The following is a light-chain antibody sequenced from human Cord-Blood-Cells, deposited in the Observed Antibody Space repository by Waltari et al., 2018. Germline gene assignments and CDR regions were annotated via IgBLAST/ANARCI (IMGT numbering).Light chain of an antibody. CDR2: DAS. J-gene: IGKJ3*01. CDR3: QQSYSTLFT. V-gene: IGKV1-39*01. CDR1: QSISSY. Sequence: DIQMTQSPSSLSASVGDRVTITCRARQSISSYLNWYQQKPGKAPKLLIYDASSLQSGVPSRFSGSGSGTDFTLTISSLQPEDFATYYCQQSYSTLFTFGPGTKVDIK.